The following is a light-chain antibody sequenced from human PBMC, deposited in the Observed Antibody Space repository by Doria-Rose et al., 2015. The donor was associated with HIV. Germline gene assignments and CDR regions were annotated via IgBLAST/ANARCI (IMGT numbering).Light chain of an antibody. CDR3: HQYGTSWT. J-gene: IGKJ1*01. CDR1: QSFSSTY. Sequence: TQSPGTLSLSPGERATLSCRASQSFSSTYLDWYQQTPGQAPSLLIYDGSTRATGIPDRFSASGSGTDFTLTINRLEPEDFALYYCHQYGTSWTFGQGTKVEI. V-gene: IGKV3-20*01. CDR2: DGS.